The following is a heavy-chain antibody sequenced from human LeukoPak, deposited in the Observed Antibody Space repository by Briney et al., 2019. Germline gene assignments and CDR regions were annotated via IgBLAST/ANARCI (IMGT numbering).Heavy chain of an antibody. CDR1: GGTFRSYA. D-gene: IGHD4-17*01. J-gene: IGHJ4*02. V-gene: IGHV1-69*10. CDR2: IIPILGIA. CDR3: ALIISIPSYCDYNTHDY. Sequence: ASVTVSCKASGGTFRSYAISWVRQAPGQGLEGMGWIIPILGIANYAQTFQGRATITADKSTSTAYMELSSLRSGDTAVYYCALIISIPSYCDYNTHDYWGQGTLVTVSS.